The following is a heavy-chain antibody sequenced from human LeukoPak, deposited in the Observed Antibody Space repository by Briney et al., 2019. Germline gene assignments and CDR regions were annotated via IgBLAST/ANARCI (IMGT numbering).Heavy chain of an antibody. J-gene: IGHJ4*02. CDR3: ARQVRADDYGDTNYFDY. D-gene: IGHD4-17*01. Sequence: SETLSLTCTVSGGSISSYYWSWIRQPPGKGLEWIGYIYYSGSTNYNPSLKSRVTISVDTSKNQFSLKLSSVTAADTAVYYYARQVRADDYGDTNYFDYWGQGTLVTVSS. V-gene: IGHV4-59*08. CDR2: IYYSGST. CDR1: GGSISSYY.